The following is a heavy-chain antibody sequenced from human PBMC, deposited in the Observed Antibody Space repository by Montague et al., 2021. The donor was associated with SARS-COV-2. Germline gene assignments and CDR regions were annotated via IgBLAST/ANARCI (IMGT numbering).Heavy chain of an antibody. J-gene: IGHJ4*02. D-gene: IGHD2-15*01. CDR3: ARRSSGGARYDF. Sequence: SETLSLTCTVSGGSIISPIYYWGWIRQSTGKQLEWIGSISHSGTTYSNPSLQSRVTISVDTSKNQFHLALTSATAADTAVYYCARRSSGGARYDFWGQGTLVAVS. CDR1: GGSIISPIYY. CDR2: ISHSGTT. V-gene: IGHV4-39*01.